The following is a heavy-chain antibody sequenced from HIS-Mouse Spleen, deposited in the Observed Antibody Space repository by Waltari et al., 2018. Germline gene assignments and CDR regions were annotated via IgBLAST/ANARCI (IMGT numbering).Heavy chain of an antibody. Sequence: SSYGMHWVRQAPGKGLEWVAVISYDGSNKYYADSVKGRFTISRDNSKNTLYLQMNSLRAEDTAVYYCVVSGSWGQGTMVTVSS. V-gene: IGHV3-30*03. CDR1: SSYG. CDR3: VVSGS. J-gene: IGHJ3*01. D-gene: IGHD1-26*01. CDR2: ISYDGSNK.